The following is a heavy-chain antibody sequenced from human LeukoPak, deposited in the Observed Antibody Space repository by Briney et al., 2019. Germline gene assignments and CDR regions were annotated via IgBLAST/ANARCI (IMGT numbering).Heavy chain of an antibody. J-gene: IGHJ4*02. CDR2: MFEGGRA. D-gene: IGHD3-22*01. CDR1: GASVKSDAYY. Sequence: PSETLSLTCIVSGASVKSDAYYWSWIRQPPGKGLEWIGYMFEGGRANYNPSLQGRVTISVDTSKNQFSLSVSSVTAADTAVYYCGSLNTDYYDSRGYYNHFWGQGTLVAVSS. V-gene: IGHV4-61*08. CDR3: GSLNTDYYDSRGYYNHF.